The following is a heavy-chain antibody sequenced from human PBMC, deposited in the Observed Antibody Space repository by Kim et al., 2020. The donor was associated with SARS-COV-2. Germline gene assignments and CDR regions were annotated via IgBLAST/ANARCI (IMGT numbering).Heavy chain of an antibody. J-gene: IGHJ4*02. CDR1: GFTFSSYA. D-gene: IGHD4-17*01. CDR2: ISSSGGST. CDR3: AKSTVVTPRGVDY. V-gene: IGHV3-23*01. Sequence: GGSLRLSCAASGFTFSSYAMSWVRQAPGKGLEWVSGISSSGGSTYYADSVKGRFTISRDNSKNTLYLQMNSLRAEDTAVYYCAKSTVVTPRGVDYWGQGTLVTVSS.